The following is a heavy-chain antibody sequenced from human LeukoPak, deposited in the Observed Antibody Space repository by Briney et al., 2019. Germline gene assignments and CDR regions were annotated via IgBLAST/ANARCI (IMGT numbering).Heavy chain of an antibody. V-gene: IGHV3-7*01. J-gene: IGHJ4*02. CDR1: GFTFSSYW. Sequence: GGSLRLSCAASGFTFSSYWMSWVRQAPGKGLEWVANIKQDGSEKYYVDSVKGRFTISRDNAKNLLYLQMNSLRVEDTAVYFCARERSSITCYYDYWGQGTLVTVSS. D-gene: IGHD2-2*01. CDR3: ARERSSITCYYDY. CDR2: IKQDGSEK.